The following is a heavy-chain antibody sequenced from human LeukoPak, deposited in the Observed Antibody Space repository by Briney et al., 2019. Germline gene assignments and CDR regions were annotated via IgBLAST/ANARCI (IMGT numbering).Heavy chain of an antibody. J-gene: IGHJ4*02. CDR3: ARSSLGRGVSGFGY. Sequence: GGSLRLSCAASGFTLIDSGMNWVRQPPGKGLEWVSGVSSDGRAYYGDSVEGRFTVSRDNFKNTLNLQMNNLRAEDTARYYCARSSLGRGVSGFGYWGQGTVVAVSS. CDR2: VSSDGRA. CDR1: GFTLIDSG. V-gene: IGHV3-23*01. D-gene: IGHD3-10*01.